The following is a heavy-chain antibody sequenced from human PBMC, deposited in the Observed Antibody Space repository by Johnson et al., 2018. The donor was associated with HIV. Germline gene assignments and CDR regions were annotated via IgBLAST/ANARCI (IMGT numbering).Heavy chain of an antibody. Sequence: QVQLVESGGGVVQPVGSLRLSCAASGFTFSSFGMHWIRQAAGKGLAWVAFVQYDGTDKYYADSVEGRFTISRDNSKNTLYLQMNSLRAEDTTVYYCAKDVIMITFGGIFDIWGQGTRVTVSS. D-gene: IGHD3-16*01. V-gene: IGHV3-30*02. CDR2: VQYDGTDK. CDR1: GFTFSSFG. J-gene: IGHJ3*02. CDR3: AKDVIMITFGGIFDI.